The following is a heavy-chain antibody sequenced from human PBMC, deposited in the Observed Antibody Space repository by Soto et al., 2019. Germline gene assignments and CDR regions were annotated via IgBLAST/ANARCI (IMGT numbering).Heavy chain of an antibody. CDR1: GGSFSGYY. J-gene: IGHJ5*02. V-gene: IGHV4-34*01. Sequence: SGTLSLTCAVFGGSFSGYYLNWIRQPPGKGLEWIGTISYSGSSNYNPSLKNRVTISVDTSKNKLSLKLSFATAEDTAVYYCARVIISSPTPGPNSFYPLGQGTPVTASP. D-gene: IGHD2-21*01. CDR3: ARVIISSPTPGPNSFYP. CDR2: ISYSGSS.